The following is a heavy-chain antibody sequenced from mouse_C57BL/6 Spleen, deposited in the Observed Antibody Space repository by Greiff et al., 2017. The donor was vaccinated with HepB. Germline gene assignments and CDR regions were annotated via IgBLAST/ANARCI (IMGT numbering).Heavy chain of an antibody. CDR1: GYTFTSYW. Sequence: QVQLQQPGAELVRPGSSVKLSCKASGYTFTSYWMDWVKQRPGQGLEWIGNIYPSDSETHYNQKFKDKATLTVDKSSSTAYMQLSSLTSEDSAVYYCAREGVLRYFDVWGTGTTVTVSS. J-gene: IGHJ1*03. CDR2: IYPSDSET. CDR3: AREGVLRYFDV. V-gene: IGHV1-61*01. D-gene: IGHD1-1*01.